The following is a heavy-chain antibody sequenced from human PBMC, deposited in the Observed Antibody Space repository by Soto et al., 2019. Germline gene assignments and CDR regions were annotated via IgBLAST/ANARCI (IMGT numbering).Heavy chain of an antibody. J-gene: IGHJ3*02. CDR1: GFTFSSYS. CDR2: ISSSSSTI. D-gene: IGHD6-6*01. CDR3: ASDLGVGIILAARAFDI. Sequence: GGSLRLSCAASGFTFSSYSMNWVRQAPGKGLEWVSCISSSSSTIYYADSVKGRFTISRDNAKNSLYLQLNSLRAEDTAVYYCASDLGVGIILAARAFDIWGQGTMVTVSS. V-gene: IGHV3-48*04.